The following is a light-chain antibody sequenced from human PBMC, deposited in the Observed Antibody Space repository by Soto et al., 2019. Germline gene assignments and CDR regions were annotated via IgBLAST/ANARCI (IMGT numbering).Light chain of an antibody. CDR2: GAS. CDR3: HQYNNWPMYT. Sequence: EIVMTQSPATMSVSPGERATLSCRAIQSVSSNLALYQQKPGQAPRLLIYGASTRATGIPARFSGSGSGTEFTHTISSLQSADFAVYYCHQYNNWPMYTFGQGTKLEIK. V-gene: IGKV3-15*01. CDR1: QSVSSN. J-gene: IGKJ2*01.